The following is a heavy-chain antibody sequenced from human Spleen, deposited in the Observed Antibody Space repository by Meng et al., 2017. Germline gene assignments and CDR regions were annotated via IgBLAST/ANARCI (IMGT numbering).Heavy chain of an antibody. D-gene: IGHD6-25*01. J-gene: IGHJ4*02. CDR3: ARDEDISAAGKLFGDY. Sequence: QWPLGQVGAGGKKPWAPVKASCKPSGYNFPDYYIHWVRRAPGQGLEWMGRINPKSGDTHYAQKFQARVTMTGDTSISTAYMELSGLRSDDTAMYYCARDEDISAAGKLFGDYWGQGTLVTVSS. CDR1: GYNFPDYY. V-gene: IGHV1-2*06. CDR2: INPKSGDT.